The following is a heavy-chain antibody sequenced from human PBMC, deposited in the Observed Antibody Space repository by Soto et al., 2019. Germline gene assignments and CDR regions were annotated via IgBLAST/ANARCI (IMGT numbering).Heavy chain of an antibody. CDR3: AKGSLRDSSWYGDAFDI. D-gene: IGHD6-13*01. CDR1: GFTFDDYA. CDR2: ISWNSGSI. Sequence: EVQLVESGGGLVQPGRSLRLSCAASGFTFDDYAMHWVRQAPGKGLEWVSGISWNSGSIGYADSVKGRFTISRDNAKNYLYLQMNSLRAEDTALYYCAKGSLRDSSWYGDAFDIWGQGTMVTVSS. J-gene: IGHJ3*02. V-gene: IGHV3-9*01.